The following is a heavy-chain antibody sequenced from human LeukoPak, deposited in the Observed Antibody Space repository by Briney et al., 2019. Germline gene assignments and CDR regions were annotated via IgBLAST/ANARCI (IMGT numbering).Heavy chain of an antibody. V-gene: IGHV4-38-2*02. CDR3: ASDENNISWFFY. J-gene: IGHJ4*02. CDR2: VCYSSGT. D-gene: IGHD6-13*01. Sequence: SETLSLTCTVSGSSISSGYYWGWIRQPPGKGLEWIGTVCYSSGTYYNPSLKSRASISVDTSRNQFSLKLTSVTDADTAVYYCASDENNISWFFYWGQGALVTVSS. CDR1: GSSISSGYY.